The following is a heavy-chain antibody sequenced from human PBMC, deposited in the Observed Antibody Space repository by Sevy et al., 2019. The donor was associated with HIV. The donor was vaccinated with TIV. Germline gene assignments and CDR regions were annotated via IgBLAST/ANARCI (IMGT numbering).Heavy chain of an antibody. CDR3: AGHVNWNYFGYYGMDV. J-gene: IGHJ6*02. CDR1: GYSFTSYW. CDR2: IYPGDSDT. V-gene: IGHV5-51*01. D-gene: IGHD1-7*01. Sequence: GESLKISCKGSGYSFTSYWIGWVRQMPGKGLEWMGIIYPGDSDTRYSPSFQGQVTISADKSISTAYLQWSSLKASDTAMYYCAGHVNWNYFGYYGMDVWGQGTTVTVSS.